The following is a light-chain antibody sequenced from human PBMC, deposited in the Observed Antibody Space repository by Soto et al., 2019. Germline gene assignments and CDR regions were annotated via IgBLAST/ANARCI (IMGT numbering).Light chain of an antibody. J-gene: IGLJ2*01. CDR1: SSDVGGYNY. CDR3: SSYAGSNNFVV. Sequence: QSALTQPPSASGSPGQSVTISCTGTSSDVGGYNYVSWYQQHTGKSPKLMIYEVSKRPSGVPDRFSGSKSGNTASLTVSGRQAEDEADYYCSSYAGSNNFVVFGGGTKLTVL. V-gene: IGLV2-8*01. CDR2: EVS.